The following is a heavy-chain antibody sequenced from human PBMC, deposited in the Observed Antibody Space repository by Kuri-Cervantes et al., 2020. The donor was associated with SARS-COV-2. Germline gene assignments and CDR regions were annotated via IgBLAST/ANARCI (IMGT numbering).Heavy chain of an antibody. J-gene: IGHJ6*02. CDR1: GFTFSSYA. CDR3: ARDSHCSSTSCYTDGMDV. D-gene: IGHD2-2*02. V-gene: IGHV3-30-3*01. Sequence: GGSLRLSCAASGFTFSSYAMHWVRQAPGKGLEWVAVISYDGSNKYYADSVKGRFTISRDNSKNTLCLQMNSLRAEDTAVYYCARDSHCSSTSCYTDGMDVWGQGTTVTVSS. CDR2: ISYDGSNK.